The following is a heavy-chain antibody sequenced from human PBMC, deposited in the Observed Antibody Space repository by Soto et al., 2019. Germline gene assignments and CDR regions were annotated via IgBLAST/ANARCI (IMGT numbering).Heavy chain of an antibody. D-gene: IGHD5-12*01. CDR1: GFTFSIHA. CDR3: AKDPVPHSGYGVFGWFDR. Sequence: EAQLLESGGQLVQPGGSLRLSCAASGFTFSIHAMSWVRQAPGKGLEWLSTMSGRGGTTYYADSVKGRFTISRDNSKNTLYLQMNSLRAEDTAVYYCAKDPVPHSGYGVFGWFDRWGQGTLVTVSS. J-gene: IGHJ5*02. V-gene: IGHV3-23*01. CDR2: MSGRGGTT.